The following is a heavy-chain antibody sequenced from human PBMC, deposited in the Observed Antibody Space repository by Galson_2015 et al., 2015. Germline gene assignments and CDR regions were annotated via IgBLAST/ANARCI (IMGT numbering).Heavy chain of an antibody. CDR1: GFTFSSYA. Sequence: SLILSCAASGFTFSSYAMHWVRQAPGKGLEWVAVISYDGSNKYYADSVKGRFTISRDNSKNTLYLQMNSLRAEDTAVYYCARGYYYYDSSGYSHSAFDIWGQGTMVTVSS. V-gene: IGHV3-30-3*01. D-gene: IGHD3-22*01. J-gene: IGHJ3*02. CDR3: ARGYYYYDSSGYSHSAFDI. CDR2: ISYDGSNK.